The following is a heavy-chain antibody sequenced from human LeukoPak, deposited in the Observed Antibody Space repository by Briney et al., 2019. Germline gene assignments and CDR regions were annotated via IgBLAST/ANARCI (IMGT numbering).Heavy chain of an antibody. CDR2: INPRYGST. Sequence: ASVKVSCKASGYTFSNYHIHWARQAPGQGIEWMGIINPRYGSTTYAQNFQGRVTMTRDMSTSTVYMELSSLRSEDTAVYYCAREEARDGSTGYYFDYWGQGILLTVSS. V-gene: IGHV1-46*01. D-gene: IGHD5-24*01. J-gene: IGHJ4*02. CDR1: GYTFSNYH. CDR3: AREEARDGSTGYYFDY.